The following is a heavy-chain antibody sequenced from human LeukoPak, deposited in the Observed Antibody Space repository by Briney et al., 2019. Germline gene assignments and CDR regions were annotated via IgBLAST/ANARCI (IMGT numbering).Heavy chain of an antibody. CDR1: GGSISSYY. Sequence: SETLSLTCTVSGGSISSYYWSWIRQPPGKGLEWIGYIYYSGSTNYNPSLKSRVTISVDTSKNQFSLKLNSVTAADTAVYYCARNTGGYYDSSGYYFDYWGQGTLVTVSS. D-gene: IGHD3-22*01. CDR3: ARNTGGYYDSSGYYFDY. V-gene: IGHV4-59*01. J-gene: IGHJ4*02. CDR2: IYYSGST.